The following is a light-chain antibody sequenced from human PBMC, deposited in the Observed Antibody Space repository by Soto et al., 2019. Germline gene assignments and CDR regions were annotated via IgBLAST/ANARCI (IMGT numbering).Light chain of an antibody. CDR1: QSVSSY. CDR2: DVS. V-gene: IGKV3-11*01. Sequence: EILLTQSPATLSLSPGERATLSCRASQSVSSYLAWYQQKPGQAPRLLIYDVSNRATGIPARFSGSGSGTDFTLTISSLEPEDFAVYYCHQRSNWPLTFGGGTKVDIK. CDR3: HQRSNWPLT. J-gene: IGKJ4*01.